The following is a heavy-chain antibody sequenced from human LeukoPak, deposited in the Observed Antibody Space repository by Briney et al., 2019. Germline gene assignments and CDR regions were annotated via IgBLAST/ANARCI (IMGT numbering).Heavy chain of an antibody. CDR1: GFTFSSYT. CDR3: VNDYDKTNGY. CDR2: ISSSSSYI. V-gene: IGHV3-21*01. Sequence: GGSLRLSCAASGFTFSSYTMIWVRQAPGKGLEWVSSISSSSSYIYYADSVKGRFTISRDNARNSLYLQMNSLRAEDMAVYYCVNDYDKTNGYWGQGTLVTVSS. D-gene: IGHD4-17*01. J-gene: IGHJ4*02.